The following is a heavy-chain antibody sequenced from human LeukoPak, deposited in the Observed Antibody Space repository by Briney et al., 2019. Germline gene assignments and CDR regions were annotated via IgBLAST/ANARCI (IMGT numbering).Heavy chain of an antibody. J-gene: IGHJ4*02. CDR3: ARCPNIVGATPFDY. D-gene: IGHD1-26*01. V-gene: IGHV3-74*01. Sequence: GGSLRLSCAASGFTFSSYWMHWVRQAPGKGLVWVSRISSEGSSISYADSVKGRFTISRDNAKNSLYLQMNSLRAEDAAVYYCARCPNIVGATPFDYWGQGTLVTVSS. CDR1: GFTFSSYW. CDR2: ISSEGSSI.